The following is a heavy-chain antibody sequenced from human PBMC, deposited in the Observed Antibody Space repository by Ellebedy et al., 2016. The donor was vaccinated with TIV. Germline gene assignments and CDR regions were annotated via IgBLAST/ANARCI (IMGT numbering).Heavy chain of an antibody. CDR2: TSYDGSKK. J-gene: IGHJ4*02. V-gene: IGHV3-30*04. CDR1: GLTFSTYA. Sequence: GGSLRLSCAASGLTFSTYAMHWVRQAPGKGREWVAVTSYDGSKKYYADSVQGRFTISRDNSKNTLYLQMNSLRAEDTAVYYCAREYCSGVSCYFDYWGQGTLVTVSS. CDR3: AREYCSGVSCYFDY. D-gene: IGHD2-15*01.